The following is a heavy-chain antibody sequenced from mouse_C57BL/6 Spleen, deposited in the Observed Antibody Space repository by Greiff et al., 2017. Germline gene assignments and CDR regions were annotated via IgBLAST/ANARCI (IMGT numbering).Heavy chain of an antibody. D-gene: IGHD2-10*02. CDR2: IDPENGDT. Sequence: VQLQQSGAELVRPGASVKLSCTASGFNINDDYMHWVKQRPEQGLEWIGWIDPENGDTEYASKFQGKATIAADTSSNTAYLKLSRLTSEDAAVYYRTTYDNAAWFAYWGQGTLVTVSA. V-gene: IGHV14-4*01. CDR1: GFNINDDY. J-gene: IGHJ3*01. CDR3: TTYDNAAWFAY.